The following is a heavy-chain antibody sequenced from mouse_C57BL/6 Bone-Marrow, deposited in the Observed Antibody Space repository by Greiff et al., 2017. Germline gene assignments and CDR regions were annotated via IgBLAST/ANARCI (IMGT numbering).Heavy chain of an antibody. V-gene: IGHV1-55*01. J-gene: IGHJ1*03. CDR3: ARPYCWNYWYFDV. D-gene: IGHD2-10*01. CDR2: IYPGSGST. Sequence: VQLQQPGAELVKPGASVKMSCKASGYTFTSYWITWVKQRPGQGLEWIGDIYPGSGSTNYNEKFKSKATLTADTSSSTAYMQLSSLTSEDSAVYYGARPYCWNYWYFDVWGTGTTVTVSS. CDR1: GYTFTSYW.